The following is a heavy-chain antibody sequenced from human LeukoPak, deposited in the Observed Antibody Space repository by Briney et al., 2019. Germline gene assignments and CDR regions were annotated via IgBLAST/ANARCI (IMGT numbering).Heavy chain of an antibody. J-gene: IGHJ4*02. Sequence: SVKVSCKASGGTFSSYAINWVRQAPGQGLEWMGRIIPILGIANYAQKFQGRVTITADKSTSTAYMELSSLRSEDTAVYYCARDRSPYTYDILTGYYNDYWGQGTLVTVSS. D-gene: IGHD3-9*01. CDR1: GGTFSSYA. CDR3: ARDRSPYTYDILTGYYNDY. V-gene: IGHV1-69*04. CDR2: IIPILGIA.